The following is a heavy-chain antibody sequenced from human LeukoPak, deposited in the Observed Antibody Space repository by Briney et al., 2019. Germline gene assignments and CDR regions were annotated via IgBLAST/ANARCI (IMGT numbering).Heavy chain of an antibody. Sequence: GGTLRLSCAASGFTFSSYGMHWVRQAPGKGLEWGAVIWYDGSNKYYADSVKGRFTISRDNSKNTLYLQMNSLRAEDTAVYYCARDASPLHVLPGENWFDPWGQGTLVTVSS. D-gene: IGHD3-10*01. CDR3: ARDASPLHVLPGENWFDP. CDR1: GFTFSSYG. V-gene: IGHV3-33*01. J-gene: IGHJ5*02. CDR2: IWYDGSNK.